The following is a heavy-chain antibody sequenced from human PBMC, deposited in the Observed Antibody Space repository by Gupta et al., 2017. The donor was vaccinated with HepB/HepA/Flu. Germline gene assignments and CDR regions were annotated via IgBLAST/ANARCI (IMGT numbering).Heavy chain of an antibody. D-gene: IGHD2-15*01. CDR1: GFPFTSSA. CDR2: IFVGRCNT. Sequence: QMQLVRSGPELKKPGTSVKFSCKASGFPFTSSAMQWVRQARGQRLEWLEWIFVGRCNTNYAQKLQERVTITRDRSTSTAYMGLSSMRSEDTAVYYWAAGKGVDYYYGMDVWGQGTTVTVSS. J-gene: IGHJ6*02. CDR3: AAGKGVDYYYGMDV. V-gene: IGHV1-58*02.